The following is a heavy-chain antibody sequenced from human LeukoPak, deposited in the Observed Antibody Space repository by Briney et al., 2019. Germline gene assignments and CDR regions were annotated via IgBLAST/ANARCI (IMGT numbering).Heavy chain of an antibody. D-gene: IGHD3-3*01. V-gene: IGHV3-30*18. J-gene: IGHJ4*02. Sequence: GGSLRLSCAASGFTFSSYGMHWVRQAPGKGLEWVAVISYDGSNKYYADSVEGRFTISRDNSKNTLYLQMNSLRAEDTAVYYCAKGSGYFLLIDCWGQGTLVTVSS. CDR3: AKGSGYFLLIDC. CDR1: GFTFSSYG. CDR2: ISYDGSNK.